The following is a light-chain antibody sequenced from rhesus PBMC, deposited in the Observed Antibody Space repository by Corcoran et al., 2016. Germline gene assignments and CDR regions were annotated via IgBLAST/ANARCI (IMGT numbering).Light chain of an antibody. CDR2: WSS. CDR3: QQHDESPYS. J-gene: IGKJ2*01. Sequence: DIQMTQSPSSLSASVGDRVTITCRASQDISHWLAWYQHKPGKATRLLIYWSSNLETGVPSRFSGSGSGTDFTLTITSLQPEDFATYYCQQHDESPYSCGRGTKVDNK. CDR1: QDISHW. V-gene: IGKV1-69*01.